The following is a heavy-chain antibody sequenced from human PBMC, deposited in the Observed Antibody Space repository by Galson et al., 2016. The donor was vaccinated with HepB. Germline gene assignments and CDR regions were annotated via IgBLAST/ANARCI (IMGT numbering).Heavy chain of an antibody. CDR3: ARDMSLYGLDF. D-gene: IGHD3-16*01. J-gene: IGHJ6*02. V-gene: IGHV3-33*01. Sequence: SLRLSCAASGFTLSHYGMHWVRQTPGKGLEWVAGIYSDGRKKSYVDSVKGRFIVSRDVSENTMYLQMNSLRAEDTAVYFCARDMSLYGLDFRGQGTPVTVSS. CDR2: IYSDGRKK. CDR1: GFTLSHYG.